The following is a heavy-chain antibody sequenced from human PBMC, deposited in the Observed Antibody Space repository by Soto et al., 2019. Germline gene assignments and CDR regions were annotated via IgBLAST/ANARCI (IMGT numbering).Heavy chain of an antibody. Sequence: EVRLLESGGGLVQPGGSLRLSCAASGFTFSNYAMTWVRQAPGKGLEWVSGLNGSGGSTSSADSVKGRFAISRDNSKNTLYLQMNSLRDGDTAVYYCLKMALRFVDWSYFDSWGLGTLVTVSS. V-gene: IGHV3-23*01. J-gene: IGHJ4*02. CDR2: LNGSGGST. D-gene: IGHD3-3*01. CDR1: GFTFSNYA. CDR3: LKMALRFVDWSYFDS.